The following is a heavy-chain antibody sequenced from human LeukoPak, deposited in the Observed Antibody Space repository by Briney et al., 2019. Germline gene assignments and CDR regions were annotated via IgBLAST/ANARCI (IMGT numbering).Heavy chain of an antibody. CDR1: GYTLTELS. Sequence: ASVKVSCKVSGYTLTELSMHWVRQAPGKGLEWMGGFDPEDGETIYAQKFQGRVTMTEDTSTDTAYMELSSLRSEDTAVYYCARNLRQEPESEQQAYQLLYGEYYFDYWGQGTLVTVSS. CDR3: ARNLRQEPESEQQAYQLLYGEYYFDY. D-gene: IGHD2-2*02. CDR2: FDPEDGET. V-gene: IGHV1-24*01. J-gene: IGHJ4*02.